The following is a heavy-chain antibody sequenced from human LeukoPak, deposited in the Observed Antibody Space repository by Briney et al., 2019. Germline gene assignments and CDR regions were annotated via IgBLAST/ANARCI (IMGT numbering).Heavy chain of an antibody. Sequence: PGRSLRLSCAASGFTFSSYDMHWVRQAPGKGLEWVADIWYDGSNKYYADSVKGRFTISRDNSKNTLYLQMNSLRAEDTAVYYCARHPTLYPDWGQGTLVTVSS. V-gene: IGHV3-33*01. D-gene: IGHD2-8*01. CDR2: IWYDGSNK. CDR1: GFTFSSYD. J-gene: IGHJ4*02. CDR3: ARHPTLYPD.